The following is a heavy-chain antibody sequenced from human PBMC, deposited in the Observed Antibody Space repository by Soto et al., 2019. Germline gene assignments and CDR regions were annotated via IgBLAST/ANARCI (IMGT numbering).Heavy chain of an antibody. CDR3: ARLFYDCSEHFDY. D-gene: IGHD3-22*01. CDR2: IYYTGST. Sequence: SETLSLTCTVSGGSISSSNFYWGWIRQPPGKGLEWIGNIYYTGSTYYNPSLKSRVTISVDTSKKQFSLKLSSVTAADTAVYFCARLFYDCSEHFDYWGKGTLVTVSS. V-gene: IGHV4-39*01. CDR1: GGSISSSNFY. J-gene: IGHJ4*02.